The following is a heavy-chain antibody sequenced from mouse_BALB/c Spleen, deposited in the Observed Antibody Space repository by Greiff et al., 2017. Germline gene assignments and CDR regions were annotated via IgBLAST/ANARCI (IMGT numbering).Heavy chain of an antibody. CDR3: AREGKIYYGSSYWYFDV. D-gene: IGHD1-1*01. CDR1: GYAFSSSW. V-gene: IGHV1-82*01. CDR2: IYPGDGDT. J-gene: IGHJ1*01. Sequence: VQLQQSGPELVKPGASVKISCKASGYAFSSSWMNWVKQRPGQGLEWIGRIYPGDGDTNYNGKFKGKATLTADKSSSTAYMQLSSLTSVDSAVYFCAREGKIYYGSSYWYFDVWGAGTTVTVSS.